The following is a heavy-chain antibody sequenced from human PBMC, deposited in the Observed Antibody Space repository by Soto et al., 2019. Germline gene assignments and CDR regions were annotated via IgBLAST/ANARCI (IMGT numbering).Heavy chain of an antibody. CDR3: ARNPSRMAAETQLDP. V-gene: IGHV1-3*01. J-gene: IGHJ5*02. CDR1: GYIFTSYA. Sequence: QVQLVQSGAEVRKPGASVKISCKASGYIFTSYAIHWLRQAPGQRLEWMGWINGGAGDTRYSVNFQGRVTFTRDTAATTAFMDLSSLSSADTAIYYCARNPSRMAAETQLDPWGQGTLVSVSS. D-gene: IGHD1-1*01. CDR2: INGGAGDT.